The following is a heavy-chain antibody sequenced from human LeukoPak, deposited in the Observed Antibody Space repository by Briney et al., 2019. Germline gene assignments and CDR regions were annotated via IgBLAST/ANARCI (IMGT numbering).Heavy chain of an antibody. CDR3: ATLTHYYDDRQLDY. J-gene: IGHJ4*02. V-gene: IGHV4-38-2*01. CDR2: IYHSGST. CDR1: GYSISIGYY. Sequence: SETLSLTCAVSGYSISIGYYWGWIRQPPGKGLEWIGSIYHSGSTYYNPSLKSRVTISVDTSKNQFSLKLSSVTAADTAVYYCATLTHYYDDRQLDYWGQGTLVTVS. D-gene: IGHD3-22*01.